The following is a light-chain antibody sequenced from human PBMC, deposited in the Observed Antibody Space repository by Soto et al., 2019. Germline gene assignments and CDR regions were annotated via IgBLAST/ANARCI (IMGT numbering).Light chain of an antibody. J-gene: IGKJ1*01. CDR1: QSVRSNY. CDR2: NSS. CDR3: QQYRDLPQT. Sequence: EIVLTQSPGTLSLSPGERATLSCRASQSVRSNYLAWYQQKPGQAPRLLIYNSSTRATGIPDRFSGSGSGKDFSLTISRLGPEDFALYYCQQYRDLPQTFGQGTQVEIK. V-gene: IGKV3-20*01.